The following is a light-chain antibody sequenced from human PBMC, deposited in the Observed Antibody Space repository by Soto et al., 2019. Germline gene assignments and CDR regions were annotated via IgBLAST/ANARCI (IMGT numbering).Light chain of an antibody. Sequence: QSALTQPASVSGSPGQSITISCTGTSSDVGGFNYVSWYQQHPDKAPKLMIYEVTDRPSGVSNRFSGSKSGNTASLTISGLQSEDEADYYCSSYSTTSSPHVLFGGGTKLTVL. CDR2: EVT. V-gene: IGLV2-14*01. CDR3: SSYSTTSSPHVL. CDR1: SSDVGGFNY. J-gene: IGLJ2*01.